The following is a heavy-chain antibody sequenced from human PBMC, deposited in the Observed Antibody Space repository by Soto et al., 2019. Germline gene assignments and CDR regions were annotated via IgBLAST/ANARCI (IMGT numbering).Heavy chain of an antibody. CDR1: GFTVSSNY. Sequence: EVQLVESGGGLIQPGGSLRLSCAASGFTVSSNYMSWVRQAPGKGLEWVSVIYSGGSTYYADSVKGRFTISRDNSKNTLYLQMNSLRAEDTAVYSCASTPTSYDSNYWGQGTLVTVSS. CDR2: IYSGGST. CDR3: ASTPTSYDSNY. D-gene: IGHD3-22*01. V-gene: IGHV3-53*01. J-gene: IGHJ4*02.